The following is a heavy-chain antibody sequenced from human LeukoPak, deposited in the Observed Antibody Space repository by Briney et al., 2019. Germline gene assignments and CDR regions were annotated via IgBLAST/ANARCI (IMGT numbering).Heavy chain of an antibody. J-gene: IGHJ4*02. CDR3: ARVPNLYDSSGYSDY. CDR1: GYTFTKV. D-gene: IGHD3-22*01. CDR2: ISAYNGNT. V-gene: IGHV1-18*01. Sequence: ASVKVSCKPSGYTFTKVWVRQAPGQGLEWMGWISAYNGNTNYAQKLQGRVTMTTDTSTSTAYMELRSLRSDDTAVYYCARVPNLYDSSGYSDYWGQGTLVTVSS.